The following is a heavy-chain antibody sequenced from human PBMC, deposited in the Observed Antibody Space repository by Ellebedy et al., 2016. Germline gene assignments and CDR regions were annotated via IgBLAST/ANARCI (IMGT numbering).Heavy chain of an antibody. CDR1: GFTFNNFA. V-gene: IGHV3-23*01. J-gene: IGHJ4*02. CDR2: LSGNGGAT. Sequence: GESLKISXAASGFTFNNFAMNWVRQAPGKGLEWVSTLSGNGGATYYADYVKGRFTISRDDSKNTLYLEMNSLRAEDTAVYYCAKDMQLSYWGQGTLVTVSS. CDR3: AKDMQLSY. D-gene: IGHD5-18*01.